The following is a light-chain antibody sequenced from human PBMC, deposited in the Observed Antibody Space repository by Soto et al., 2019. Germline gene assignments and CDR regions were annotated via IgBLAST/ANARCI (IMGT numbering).Light chain of an antibody. CDR3: QHYSIYPYS. V-gene: IGKV1-5*01. CDR1: QSLSTW. CDR2: DAS. Sequence: EIQMTQSPSTLSASAGDRVTITCRASQSLSTWLAWYQQRPGKPPKLVIYDASTLESGVPSRFSGGGSGTEFTLTISSLQPDDLATYYCQHYSIYPYSFGQGTKLEIK. J-gene: IGKJ2*03.